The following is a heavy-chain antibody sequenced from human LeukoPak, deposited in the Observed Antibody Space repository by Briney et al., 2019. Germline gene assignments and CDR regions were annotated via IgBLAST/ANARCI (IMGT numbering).Heavy chain of an antibody. D-gene: IGHD3-9*01. J-gene: IGHJ4*02. Sequence: ASVKVSCKASGYTFTSYGISWVRQAPGQGLEWMGWISAYNGDTNYAQKLQDRVTMTTDTSTSTAYMELRSLRYDDTAVYYCARDGIRYFDLFRNWGQGTLVTVSS. CDR2: ISAYNGDT. CDR1: GYTFTSYG. CDR3: ARDGIRYFDLFRN. V-gene: IGHV1-18*01.